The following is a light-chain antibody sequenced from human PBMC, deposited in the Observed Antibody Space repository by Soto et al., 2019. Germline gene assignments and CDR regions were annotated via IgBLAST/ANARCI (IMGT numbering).Light chain of an antibody. CDR3: QCFDSSLSGWV. J-gene: IGLJ3*02. V-gene: IGLV1-40*01. Sequence: QPVLTQPPSVSGAPGQRVTISCTGSSSNIGAGYDVHWYQQLPGTAPKVLIYDKNSRPSGVPDRFADSKSGTSASLAISSLQADDEANYYCQCFDSSLSGWVFGGGTKVTVL. CDR2: DKN. CDR1: SSNIGAGYD.